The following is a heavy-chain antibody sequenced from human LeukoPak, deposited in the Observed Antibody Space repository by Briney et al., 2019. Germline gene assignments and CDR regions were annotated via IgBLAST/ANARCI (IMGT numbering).Heavy chain of an antibody. CDR1: GFIFSTYG. CDR3: ARDGYSSSSNWFDP. CDR2: ISGSGLNT. D-gene: IGHD6-13*01. J-gene: IGHJ5*02. V-gene: IGHV3-23*01. Sequence: GGSLRLSCAASGFIFSTYGMTWFRQAPGRGLEWVSGISGSGLNTYYADSVKGRFTISRDNSKNTLYLQVNTLRADDTAVYYCARDGYSSSSNWFDPWGQGTLVTVSS.